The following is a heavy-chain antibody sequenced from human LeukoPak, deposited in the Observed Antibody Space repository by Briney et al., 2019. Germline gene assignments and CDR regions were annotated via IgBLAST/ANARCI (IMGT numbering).Heavy chain of an antibody. Sequence: ASVKVSCKASGYTLTGYSFHWVRQAPGQGLEWMGWIDPKSGDTKLAQKFQGRVTMTRDTSISTIYMEMSRLRSDDTAMYYCAGLSHVAARPGWFDPWGQGTLVTVSS. CDR1: GYTLTGYS. CDR2: IDPKSGDT. J-gene: IGHJ5*02. CDR3: AGLSHVAARPGWFDP. V-gene: IGHV1-2*02. D-gene: IGHD6-6*01.